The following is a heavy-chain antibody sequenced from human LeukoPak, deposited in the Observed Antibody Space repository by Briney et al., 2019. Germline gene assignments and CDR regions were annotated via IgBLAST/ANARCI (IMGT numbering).Heavy chain of an antibody. V-gene: IGHV1-69*13. Sequence: SVKVSCKASGGTFSSYAISWVRQAPGQGLEWMGGIIPIFGTANYAQKFQGRVTITADESTSTAYMELSSLRSEDTAVYYCAREITMVRGVNPSFDPWGQGTLVTVFS. CDR1: GGTFSSYA. D-gene: IGHD3-10*01. CDR2: IIPIFGTA. CDR3: AREITMVRGVNPSFDP. J-gene: IGHJ5*02.